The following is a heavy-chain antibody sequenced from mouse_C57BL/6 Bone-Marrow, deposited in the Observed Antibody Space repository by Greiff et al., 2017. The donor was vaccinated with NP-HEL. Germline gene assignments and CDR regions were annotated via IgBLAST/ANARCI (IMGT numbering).Heavy chain of an antibody. CDR2: ISSGSSTI. J-gene: IGHJ2*01. D-gene: IGHD2-5*01. Sequence: EVKLMESGGGLVKPGGSLKLSCAASGFTFSDYGMHWVRQAPEKGLEWVAYISSGSSTIYYADTVKGRFTISRDNAKNTLFLQMTSLRSEDTAMYYCAREGSNGGDYWGQGTTLTVSS. CDR3: AREGSNGGDY. V-gene: IGHV5-17*01. CDR1: GFTFSDYG.